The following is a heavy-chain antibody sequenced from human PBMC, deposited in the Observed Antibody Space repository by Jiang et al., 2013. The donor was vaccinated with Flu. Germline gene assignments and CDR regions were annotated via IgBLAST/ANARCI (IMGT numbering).Heavy chain of an antibody. CDR3: ARSVDTSMVPPYYFDC. J-gene: IGHJ4*02. V-gene: IGHV4-30-2*04. D-gene: IGHD5-18*01. Sequence: SRVTISVDTSKNQFSLNLSSVTAADTAVYYCARSVDTSMVPPYYFDCWGQGTLVTVSS.